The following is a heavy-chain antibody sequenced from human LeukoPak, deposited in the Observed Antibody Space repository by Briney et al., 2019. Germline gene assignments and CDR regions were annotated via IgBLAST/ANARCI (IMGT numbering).Heavy chain of an antibody. D-gene: IGHD1-26*01. CDR3: AKDWDGAFDI. CDR2: ISSSGGST. Sequence: GGSLRLSCAASGFTFSSYGMSWVRQAPGKGLEWVSGISSSGGSTNYAESVKGRFTISRDNSKNTVYMQMHSLRAEDTAVYYCAKDWDGAFDIWGQGTMVTVSS. CDR1: GFTFSSYG. J-gene: IGHJ3*02. V-gene: IGHV3-23*01.